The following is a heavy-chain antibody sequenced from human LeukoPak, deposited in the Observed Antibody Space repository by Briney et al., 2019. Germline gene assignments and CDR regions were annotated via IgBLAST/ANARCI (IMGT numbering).Heavy chain of an antibody. V-gene: IGHV3-74*01. Sequence: GGSLRLSCAASGFCFSGDWMHWVRQAPGKGLVWVSHVSSAGYTTRYADSVKGRFTISRDNAKNTLYLQMNSLRAEDTAVYYCARFLYYYDSSGSKDEAFDIWGQGTMVTVSS. D-gene: IGHD3-22*01. CDR3: ARFLYYYDSSGSKDEAFDI. J-gene: IGHJ3*02. CDR1: GFCFSGDW. CDR2: VSSAGYTT.